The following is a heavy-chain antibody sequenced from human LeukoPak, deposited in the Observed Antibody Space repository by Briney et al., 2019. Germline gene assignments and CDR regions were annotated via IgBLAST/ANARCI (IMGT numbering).Heavy chain of an antibody. J-gene: IGHJ4*02. V-gene: IGHV3-23*01. D-gene: IGHD3-22*01. CDR2: ISGSGGST. Sequence: PGGFLRLSCAASGFTFSSYAMSWVRQAPGKGLEWVSAISGSGGSTYYADSVKGRFTISRDNSKNSLYLQMNSLRAEDTAVYFCATAPYYYDSIDYPDYWGQGALVTVSS. CDR1: GFTFSSYA. CDR3: ATAPYYYDSIDYPDY.